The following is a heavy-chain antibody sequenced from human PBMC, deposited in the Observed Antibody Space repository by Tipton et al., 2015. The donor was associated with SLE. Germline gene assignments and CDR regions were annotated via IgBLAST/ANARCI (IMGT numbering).Heavy chain of an antibody. D-gene: IGHD6-13*01. CDR2: IYSGGST. V-gene: IGHV3-66*01. Sequence: SLRLSCAASGFTVSSNYMSWVRQAPGKGLEWVSVIYSGGSTYYTDSVKGRFTISRDNSKNTLYLQMNSLRAGDTAVYYCARGAWAAAGHWGQGTLVTVSS. CDR3: ARGAWAAAGH. J-gene: IGHJ4*02. CDR1: GFTVSSNY.